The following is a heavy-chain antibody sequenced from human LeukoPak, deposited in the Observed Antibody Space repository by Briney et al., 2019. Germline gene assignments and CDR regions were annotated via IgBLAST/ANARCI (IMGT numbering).Heavy chain of an antibody. CDR3: ARWVVGATGGLSDY. V-gene: IGHV1-18*01. J-gene: IGHJ4*02. CDR2: IGAYNGNT. CDR1: GYTFTSYG. D-gene: IGHD1-26*01. Sequence: GASVKVSXKASGYTFTSYGISWVRQAPGQGLEWMGWIGAYNGNTNYAQKLQGRVTMTTDTSTSTAYMELRSLRSEDTAVYYCARWVVGATGGLSDYWGQGTLVTVSS.